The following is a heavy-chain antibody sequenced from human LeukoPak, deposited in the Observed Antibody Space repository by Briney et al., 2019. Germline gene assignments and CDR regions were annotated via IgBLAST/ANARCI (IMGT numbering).Heavy chain of an antibody. D-gene: IGHD5-18*01. V-gene: IGHV1-18*03. CDR1: GYTFTSYG. Sequence: ASVKVSCKASGYTFTSYGISWVRQAPGQGLEWMGWINAYNGNTNYAQKFQGRVTITRDTSASTAYMELSSLRSEDMAVYYCARDLGRGYSYGFDYWGQGTLVTVSS. J-gene: IGHJ4*02. CDR2: INAYNGNT. CDR3: ARDLGRGYSYGFDY.